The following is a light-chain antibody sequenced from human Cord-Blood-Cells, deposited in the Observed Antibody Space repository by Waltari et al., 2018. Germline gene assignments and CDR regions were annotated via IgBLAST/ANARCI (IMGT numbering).Light chain of an antibody. Sequence: DTVMTQPPLSLPVTAGEPASISCRSSQSLLHSNGYNYLDWYLQKPGQSPQLLIYLGSNRACGGPDRFSGSGSGTDFTLKISGVEAEDVGVYYCMQALQTPYTFGQGTKLEIK. CDR1: QSLLHSNGYNY. CDR3: MQALQTPYT. V-gene: IGKV2-28*01. CDR2: LGS. J-gene: IGKJ2*01.